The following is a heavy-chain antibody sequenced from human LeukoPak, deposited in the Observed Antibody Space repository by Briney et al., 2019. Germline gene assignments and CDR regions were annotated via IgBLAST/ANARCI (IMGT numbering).Heavy chain of an antibody. CDR2: IYYSGSA. D-gene: IGHD6-19*01. V-gene: IGHV4-4*02. Sequence: PSGTLSLTCAASGGSISSSNWWSWVRQPPGKGLEWIGEIYYSGSANYNPSLKSRVTTSIDKSKNQFSLKLSYVTAADTAVYYCARTEPGYSSGSFDYWGQGALVTVSS. CDR3: ARTEPGYSSGSFDY. J-gene: IGHJ4*02. CDR1: GGSISSSNW.